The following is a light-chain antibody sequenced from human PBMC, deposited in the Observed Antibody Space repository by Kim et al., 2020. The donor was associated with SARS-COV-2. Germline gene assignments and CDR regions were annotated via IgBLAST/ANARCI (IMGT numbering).Light chain of an antibody. J-gene: IGLJ3*02. CDR3: QVWDSSSDHL. CDR1: NIGSKS. Sequence: SYELTQPPSVSVAPGKTARITCGGNNIGSKSVHWYQQKPGQAPVLVIYYDSDRPSGIPERFSGSNSGNTATLTISRVEAGDEADYYCQVWDSSSDHLFG. CDR2: YDS. V-gene: IGLV3-21*04.